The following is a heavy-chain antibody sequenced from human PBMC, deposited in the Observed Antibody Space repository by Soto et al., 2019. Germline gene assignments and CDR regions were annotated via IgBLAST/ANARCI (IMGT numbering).Heavy chain of an antibody. D-gene: IGHD2-8*01. V-gene: IGHV3-30-3*01. Sequence: GGSLSLSCAASGFTFSSYAMHWVRQAPGKGLEWVAVISYDGSNKYYADSVRGRFTIPRDNSKNTLYLQMNSLRAEDTAVYYCARDVEDIVLMVYAIGGSYYYGMDVWGQGTTVTVSS. CDR1: GFTFSSYA. CDR3: ARDVEDIVLMVYAIGGSYYYGMDV. CDR2: ISYDGSNK. J-gene: IGHJ6*02.